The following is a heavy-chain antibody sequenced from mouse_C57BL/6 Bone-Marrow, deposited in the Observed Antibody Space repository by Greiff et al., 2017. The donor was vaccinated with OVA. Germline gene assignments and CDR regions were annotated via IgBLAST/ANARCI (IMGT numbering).Heavy chain of an antibody. J-gene: IGHJ3*01. V-gene: IGHV5-17*01. CDR3: ARPWPAWFAY. CDR1: GFTFSDYG. Sequence: EVKLVESGGGLVKPGGSLKLSCAASGFTFSDYGMHWVRQAPEKGLEWVAYISSGSSTIYYADTVKGRFTISRDNAKNTLFLQMTSLRSEDTAMYYCARPWPAWFAYWGQGTLVTVSA. CDR2: ISSGSSTI.